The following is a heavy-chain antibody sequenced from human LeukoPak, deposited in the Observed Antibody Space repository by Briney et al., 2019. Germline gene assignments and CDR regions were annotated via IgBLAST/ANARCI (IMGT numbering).Heavy chain of an antibody. CDR2: INPNSGGT. CDR3: ARAFAVAGYYYYYMDV. J-gene: IGHJ6*03. V-gene: IGHV1-2*02. D-gene: IGHD6-19*01. CDR1: GYTFTSYY. Sequence: ASVKVSCKASGYTFTSYYMHWVRQAPGQGLEWMGWINPNSGGTNYAQKFQGRVTMTRDTSISTAYMELSRLRSDDTAVYYCARAFAVAGYYYYYMDVWGKGTTVTISS.